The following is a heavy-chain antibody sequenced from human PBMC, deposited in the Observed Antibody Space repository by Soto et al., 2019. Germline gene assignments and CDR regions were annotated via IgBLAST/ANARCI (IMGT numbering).Heavy chain of an antibody. CDR2: LWYDGSNK. CDR3: ASDCSSTSCYGYYYGMDV. V-gene: IGHV3-33*01. D-gene: IGHD2-2*01. CDR1: GFTFSSYG. J-gene: IGHJ6*02. Sequence: GGSLRLSCAASGFTFSSYGMHWVRQAPGKGLEWVAVLWYDGSNKYYADSVKGRFTISRDNSKNTLYLQMNSLRAEDTAVYYCASDCSSTSCYGYYYGMDVWGQGTTVTVSS.